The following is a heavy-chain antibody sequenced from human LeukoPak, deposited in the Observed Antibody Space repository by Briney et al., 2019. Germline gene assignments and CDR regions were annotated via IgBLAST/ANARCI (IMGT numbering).Heavy chain of an antibody. CDR3: TREKYYDILTGYYNYYYYYMDV. Sequence: GGSLRLSCTASGFTFGDYAMSWVRQAPGQGLEWVGFISSKAYGGTTRYAASVKGRFTISRDDSKTIAYLQMNSLKTEDTAVYYCTREKYYDILTGYYNYYYYYMDVWGKGTTVTISS. J-gene: IGHJ6*03. V-gene: IGHV3-49*04. D-gene: IGHD3-9*01. CDR2: ISSKAYGGTT. CDR1: GFTFGDYA.